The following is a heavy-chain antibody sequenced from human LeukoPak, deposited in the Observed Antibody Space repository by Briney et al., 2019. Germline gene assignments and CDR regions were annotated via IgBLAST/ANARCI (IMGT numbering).Heavy chain of an antibody. D-gene: IGHD5-24*01. CDR3: ARGRDGSNFLNRGEYYYFDY. Sequence: SETLSLTCTVSGDSISSFYWRWVRQPPGKGLEWIGRIYTRGSTNYNPSLKSRVTISVDTSKNQFSLKLSFVTAADTAVYYCARGRDGSNFLNRGEYYYFDYWGQGTLVTVSS. J-gene: IGHJ4*02. CDR2: IYTRGST. CDR1: GDSISSFY. V-gene: IGHV4-4*08.